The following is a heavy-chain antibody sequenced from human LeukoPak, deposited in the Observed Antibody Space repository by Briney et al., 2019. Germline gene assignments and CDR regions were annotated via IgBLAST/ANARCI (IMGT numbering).Heavy chain of an antibody. CDR3: ARLSIVGATLNFFDY. D-gene: IGHD1-26*01. V-gene: IGHV5-51*01. CDR1: GYSFTTYW. J-gene: IGHJ4*02. CDR2: IYPGDSDT. Sequence: GESLKISCKGSGYSFTTYWIVWVRQMPGKGLEWMGIIYPGDSDTRYSPSFQGQVTISADKAINTAYLQWSSLKASDSAIYYCARLSIVGATLNFFDYWGQGTLVTVSS.